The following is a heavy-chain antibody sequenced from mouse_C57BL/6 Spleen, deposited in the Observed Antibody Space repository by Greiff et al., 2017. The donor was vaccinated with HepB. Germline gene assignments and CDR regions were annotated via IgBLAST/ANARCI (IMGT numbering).Heavy chain of an antibody. CDR1: GYTFTSYW. D-gene: IGHD2-3*01. CDR3: ARAGWLLRDAMDY. Sequence: QVQLKQSGAELAKPGASVKLSCKASGYTFTSYWMHWVQQRPGQGLEWIGYINPSSGYTKYNQKFKDKATLTADKSSSTAYMQLSSLTYEDSAVYYCARAGWLLRDAMDYWGQGTSVTVSS. J-gene: IGHJ4*01. CDR2: INPSSGYT. V-gene: IGHV1-7*01.